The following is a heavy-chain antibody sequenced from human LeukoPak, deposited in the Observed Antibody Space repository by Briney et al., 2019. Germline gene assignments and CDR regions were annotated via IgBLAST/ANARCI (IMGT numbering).Heavy chain of an antibody. Sequence: SETLSLTCAVYGGSFSGYYWSWIRQPPGKGLEWIGEINHSGSTNYNPSLKSRVTISVDTSKNQFSLKLSSVTAADTAVYYCARHAYYYDSSGSYDAFDIWGQGAMVTVSS. J-gene: IGHJ3*02. D-gene: IGHD3-22*01. CDR3: ARHAYYYDSSGSYDAFDI. CDR1: GGSFSGYY. CDR2: INHSGST. V-gene: IGHV4-34*01.